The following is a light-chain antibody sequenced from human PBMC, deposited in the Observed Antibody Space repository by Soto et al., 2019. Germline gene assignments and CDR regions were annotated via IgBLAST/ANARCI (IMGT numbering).Light chain of an antibody. CDR3: QQYNSYSSE. CDR1: QSISSW. CDR2: KAS. Sequence: DSHITQSPSTLSASVGDRVTITCRASQSISSWLAWYQQKPGKAPKLLIYKASSLESGVPSRFSGSGSGTEFTLTISSLQPDDFATYYCQQYNSYSSEFGQGTKV. J-gene: IGKJ1*01. V-gene: IGKV1-5*03.